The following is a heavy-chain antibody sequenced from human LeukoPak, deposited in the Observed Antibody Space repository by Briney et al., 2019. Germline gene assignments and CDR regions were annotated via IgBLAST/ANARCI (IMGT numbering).Heavy chain of an antibody. J-gene: IGHJ6*02. Sequence: GGSLRLSCAASGFTVSSNYMSWVRQAPGKGLEWVSGIYSGGSTHYADSVKGRFTISRDNSKNTLYLQMNSLRAEDTAVYYCARSYYYYGMDVWGQGTTVTVSS. CDR1: GFTVSSNY. CDR2: IYSGGST. V-gene: IGHV3-53*01. CDR3: ARSYYYYGMDV.